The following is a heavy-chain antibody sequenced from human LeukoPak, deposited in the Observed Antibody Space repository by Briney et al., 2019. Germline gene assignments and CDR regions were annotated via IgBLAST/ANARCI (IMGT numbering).Heavy chain of an antibody. Sequence: GGSLRLSCAASGFNFNNAWMNWVRQAPGKGLEWVSVIYSGGSTYYADSVKGRFTISRDNSKNTLYLQMNSLRAEDTAVYYCARGPYNWFDPWGQGTLVTVSS. CDR2: IYSGGST. J-gene: IGHJ5*02. CDR1: GFNFNNAW. CDR3: ARGPYNWFDP. V-gene: IGHV3-53*01.